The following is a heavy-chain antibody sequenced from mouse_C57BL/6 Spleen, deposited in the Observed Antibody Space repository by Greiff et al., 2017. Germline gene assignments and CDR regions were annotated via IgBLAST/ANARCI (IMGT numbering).Heavy chain of an antibody. V-gene: IGHV1-67*01. CDR3: ARGEESGFFDY. J-gene: IGHJ2*01. CDR1: GYTFTDYA. CDR2: ISTYYGDA. Sequence: QVQLQQSGPELVRPGVSVKISCKGSGYTFTDYAMHWVKQSHAKSLEWIGVISTYYGDASYNQKFKDKATMTVDNSSSTAYMELARLTSEDSAVYYCARGEESGFFDYWGQGTTLTVSS. D-gene: IGHD3-1*01.